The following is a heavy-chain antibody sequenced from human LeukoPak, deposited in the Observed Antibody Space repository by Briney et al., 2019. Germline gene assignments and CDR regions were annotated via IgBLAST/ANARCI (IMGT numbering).Heavy chain of an antibody. CDR2: IYYSGST. V-gene: IGHV4-39*01. D-gene: IGHD2-2*01. CDR1: GDSVRSDTYY. J-gene: IGHJ4*02. CDR3: ARHPVVPAADDY. Sequence: SSETLSLTCTVSGDSVRSDTYYWSWIRQPPGKGLEWIGSIYYSGSTYYNPSLKSRITISVDTSKNQFSLKLSSVTAADTAVYYCARHPVVPAADDYWGQGTLVTVSS.